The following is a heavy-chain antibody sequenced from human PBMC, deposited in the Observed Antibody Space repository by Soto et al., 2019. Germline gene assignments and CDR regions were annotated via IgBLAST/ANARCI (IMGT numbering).Heavy chain of an antibody. D-gene: IGHD3-10*01. CDR2: IRQDGGAQ. Sequence: GVLRLSFVASGFTFTTYWMSWVRQAPGKGLEWVANIRQDGGAQYYVDSVKGRFTISRDNAKNSVYLQMDSLRVEDTAVYYCVRGGHGSGSYLGSSWGQGILVTVSS. V-gene: IGHV3-7*03. CDR1: GFTFTTYW. J-gene: IGHJ5*02. CDR3: VRGGHGSGSYLGSS.